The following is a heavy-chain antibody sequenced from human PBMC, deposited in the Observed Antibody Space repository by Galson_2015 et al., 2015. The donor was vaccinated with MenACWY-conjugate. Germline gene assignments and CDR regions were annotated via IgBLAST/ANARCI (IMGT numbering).Heavy chain of an antibody. D-gene: IGHD3-16*01. CDR2: ISTYNGNT. Sequence: SVKVSCKASGYTFSRHGISWVRQAPGQGLEWMGWISTYNGNTNYAQKFQGRVTMTTDTSTNTAYMEMRSLTPDDTAVYYCARVMKQGESDYIWVSYAYWGQGTLLTVSS. CDR1: GYTFSRHG. CDR3: ARVMKQGESDYIWVSYAY. V-gene: IGHV1-18*01. J-gene: IGHJ4*02.